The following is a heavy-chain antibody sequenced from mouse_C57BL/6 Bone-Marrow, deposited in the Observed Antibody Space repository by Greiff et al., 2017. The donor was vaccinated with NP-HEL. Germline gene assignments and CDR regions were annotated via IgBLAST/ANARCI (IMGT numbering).Heavy chain of an antibody. CDR3: ARGGFSVLFDY. Sequence: QVQLKESGAELARPGASVKLSCKASGYTFTSYGISWVKQRTGQGLEWIGEIYPRSGNTYYNEKFKGKATLTADKSSSTAYMELRSLTSEDSAVYFCARGGFSVLFDYWGQGTTLTVSS. CDR1: GYTFTSYG. J-gene: IGHJ2*01. CDR2: IYPRSGNT. V-gene: IGHV1-81*01.